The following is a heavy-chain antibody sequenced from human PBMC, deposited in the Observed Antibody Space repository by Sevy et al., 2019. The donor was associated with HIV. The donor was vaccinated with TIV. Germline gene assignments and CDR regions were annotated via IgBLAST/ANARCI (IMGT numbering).Heavy chain of an antibody. J-gene: IGHJ6*02. CDR3: ARDGDIVVVPAATNTYYYGMDV. CDR1: GYTFTSYG. Sequence: ASVKVSCKASGYTFTSYGISWVRQAPGQGLEWMGWISAYNGNTNYAQKLQGRVTMTTDTSTSTAYMELGSLRSDDTAVYYCARDGDIVVVPAATNTYYYGMDVWGQGTTVTVSS. D-gene: IGHD2-2*01. V-gene: IGHV1-18*01. CDR2: ISAYNGNT.